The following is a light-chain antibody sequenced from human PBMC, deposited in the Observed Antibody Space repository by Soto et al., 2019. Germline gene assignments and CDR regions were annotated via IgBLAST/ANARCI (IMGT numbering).Light chain of an antibody. V-gene: IGKV3-15*01. J-gene: IGKJ2*01. Sequence: IVMTHSPATLSVSPGDRATLSCRASQTVRDNLPWYQQKPGQAPSLLIYGASTRATGIPATFSGSGSGTECTLTIDSLQSEDFALYFCQQSNNWPYTFGQGTKLEIK. CDR3: QQSNNWPYT. CDR1: QTVRDN. CDR2: GAS.